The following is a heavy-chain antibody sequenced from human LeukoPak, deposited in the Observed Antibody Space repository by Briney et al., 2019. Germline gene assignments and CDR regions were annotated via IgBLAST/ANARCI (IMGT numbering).Heavy chain of an antibody. CDR2: LSYDGSNK. Sequence: GGSLRLSCAASGFTFSSYGMHWVRQAPGKGLEWVAVLSYDGSNKYYADSVKGRFTISRDNSKNTLYLQMNSLRAEDTAVYYCARRDCSGGSCYSDYWAREPWSPSPQ. CDR1: GFTFSSYG. CDR3: ARRDCSGGSCYSDY. V-gene: IGHV3-30*03. J-gene: IGHJ4*02. D-gene: IGHD2-15*01.